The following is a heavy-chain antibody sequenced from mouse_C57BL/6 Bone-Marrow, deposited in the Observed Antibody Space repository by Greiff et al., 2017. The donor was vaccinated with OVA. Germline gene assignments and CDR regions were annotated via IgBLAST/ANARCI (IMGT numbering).Heavy chain of an antibody. Sequence: QVHVKQSGPGLVQPSQSLSITCTVSGFSLTSYGVHWVRQSPGKGLEWLGVIWSGGSTAYNAAFISSLSISKDNSKSQVFFKMNSLQADETAIYYCARRGGNCGNFHFDYWGQGTTLTVSS. D-gene: IGHD2-1*01. J-gene: IGHJ2*01. V-gene: IGHV2-2*01. CDR3: ARRGGNCGNFHFDY. CDR1: GFSLTSYG. CDR2: IWSGGST.